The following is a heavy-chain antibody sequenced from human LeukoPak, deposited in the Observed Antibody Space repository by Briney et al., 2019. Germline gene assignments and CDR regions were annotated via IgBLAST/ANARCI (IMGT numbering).Heavy chain of an antibody. V-gene: IGHV3-23*01. CDR2: ISGSGGST. D-gene: IGHD3-16*02. CDR1: GFTFSSYA. J-gene: IGHJ4*02. CDR3: AKGPGRLRLGELSLSPIDY. Sequence: PGGSLRLSCAASGFTFSSYAMSWVRHAPGKGLEWVSAISGSGGSTYYADSVKGRFTISRDNSKNTLYLQMNSLRAEDTAVYYCAKGPGRLRLGELSLSPIDYWGQGTLVTVSS.